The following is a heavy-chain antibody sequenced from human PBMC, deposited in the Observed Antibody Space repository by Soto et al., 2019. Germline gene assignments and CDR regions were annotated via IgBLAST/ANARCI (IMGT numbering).Heavy chain of an antibody. D-gene: IGHD3-22*01. CDR3: ARTPGSGLIWFDP. CDR1: GGSISGYS. CDR2: IYYIGST. Sequence: SETLSLTCTVSGGSISGYSWSWIRQPPGKGLEWIGYIYYIGSTSYNPSLQSRVTISVDTSKSQFSLKLSSVTAADTAVYYCARTPGSGLIWFDPWGQGTLVTVSS. V-gene: IGHV4-59*01. J-gene: IGHJ5*02.